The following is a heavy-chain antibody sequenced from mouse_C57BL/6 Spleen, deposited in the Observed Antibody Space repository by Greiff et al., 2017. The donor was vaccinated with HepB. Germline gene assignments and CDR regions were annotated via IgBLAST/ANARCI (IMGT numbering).Heavy chain of an antibody. J-gene: IGHJ2*01. Sequence: QVQLQQPGPELVKPGASVKLSCKASGYTFTSYWMHWVKQRPGQGLEWIGNINPSNGGTNYNEKFKSKATLTVDKSSSTAYMQLSSLTSEDSAVYYCARQRLYYGSSYRFAYWGQGTTLTVSS. CDR2: INPSNGGT. CDR1: GYTFTSYW. CDR3: ARQRLYYGSSYRFAY. V-gene: IGHV1-53*01. D-gene: IGHD1-1*01.